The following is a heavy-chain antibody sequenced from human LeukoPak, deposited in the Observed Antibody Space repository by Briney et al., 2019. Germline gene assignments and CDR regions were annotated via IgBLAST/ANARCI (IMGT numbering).Heavy chain of an antibody. J-gene: IGHJ4*02. CDR2: INHSGGT. CDR3: ARTNTVFYYFDY. V-gene: IGHV4-34*01. Sequence: PSETLSLTCAVYGGSFSGYYWSWTRQPPGKGLEWIGEINHSGGTNYNPSLKSRVTTSVDTSKNQFSLKLSSVTAADRAVYYCARTNTVFYYFDYWGQGTLVTVSS. D-gene: IGHD1/OR15-1a*01. CDR1: GGSFSGYY.